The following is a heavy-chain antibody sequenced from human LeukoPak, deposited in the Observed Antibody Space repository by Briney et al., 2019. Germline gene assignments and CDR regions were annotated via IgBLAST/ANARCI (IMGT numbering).Heavy chain of an antibody. D-gene: IGHD4-17*01. CDR3: AILPPSVTTPLDY. CDR1: GGSFSGYY. Sequence: PSETLSLTCAVYGGSFSGYYWSWIRQPPGKGLEWIGEINHSGSTNYNPSLKSRVTISVDTSKNQFSLKLSSVTAADTAVYYCAILPPSVTTPLDYWGQGTLVTVSS. V-gene: IGHV4-34*01. CDR2: INHSGST. J-gene: IGHJ4*02.